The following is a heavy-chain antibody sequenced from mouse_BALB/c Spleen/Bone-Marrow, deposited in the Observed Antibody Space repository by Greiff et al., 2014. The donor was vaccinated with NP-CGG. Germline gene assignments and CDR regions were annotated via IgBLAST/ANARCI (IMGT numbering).Heavy chain of an antibody. J-gene: IGHJ4*01. V-gene: IGHV1-7*01. CDR2: INPITGYT. Sequence: QVQLKESGAELAKPGASVKMSCKSSGHTFISYWMHWVKQRPGQGLEWIGYINPITGYTEYGQKFKDKAALTADKSSSTAYIQLSSLTSEDSAVYYCARNYDYDGGYYAMDYWGQGTSVTVSS. CDR3: ARNYDYDGGYYAMDY. D-gene: IGHD2-4*01. CDR1: GHTFISYW.